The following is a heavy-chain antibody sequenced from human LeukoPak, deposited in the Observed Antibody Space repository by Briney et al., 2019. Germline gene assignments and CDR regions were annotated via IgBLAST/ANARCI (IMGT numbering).Heavy chain of an antibody. CDR3: ARGRYYDSSYGYYFDY. V-gene: IGHV4-59*01. Sequence: SETLSLTCAVYGGSFNSYYWSWIRQPPGKGLEWIGYIYYSGSTNYNPSLKSRVTISVDTSKNQFSLNLSSVTAADTAVYYCARGRYYDSSYGYYFDYRGQGTLVTVSS. CDR1: GGSFNSYY. D-gene: IGHD3-22*01. CDR2: IYYSGST. J-gene: IGHJ4*02.